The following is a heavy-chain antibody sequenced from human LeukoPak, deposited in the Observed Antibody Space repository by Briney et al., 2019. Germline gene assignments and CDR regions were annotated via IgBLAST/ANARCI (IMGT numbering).Heavy chain of an antibody. J-gene: IGHJ5*02. CDR1: GYTFTGYY. D-gene: IGHD2-2*01. CDR3: ARDPRYCSSTSCATEWFDP. V-gene: IGHV1-2*02. Sequence: GASVKVSCKASGYTFTGYYMHWVRQAPGQGLEWMGWINPNSGGTNYAQKFQGRVTMTRDTSISTAYMELSRLRSDDTAVYYCARDPRYCSSTSCATEWFDPWGQGTLVTVSS. CDR2: INPNSGGT.